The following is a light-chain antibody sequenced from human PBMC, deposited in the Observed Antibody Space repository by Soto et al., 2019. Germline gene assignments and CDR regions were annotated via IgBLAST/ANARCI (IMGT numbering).Light chain of an antibody. CDR3: SAYSDIDTKV. CDR1: SSDVGAYIY. J-gene: IGLJ1*01. CDR2: EVN. Sequence: QSALTQPASVSGSPGQSITISCGGTSSDVGAYIYVSWYQQFPGKAPKLILYEVNNRPSGVSNRFSGSKSDTTASLTISGLQPEDEADYYRSAYSDIDTKVFGTGTKATVL. V-gene: IGLV2-14*03.